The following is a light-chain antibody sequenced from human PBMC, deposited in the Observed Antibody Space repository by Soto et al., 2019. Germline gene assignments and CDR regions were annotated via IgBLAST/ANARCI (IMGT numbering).Light chain of an antibody. CDR2: DVS. J-gene: IGLJ3*02. CDR3: SSYTSSSTWV. CDR1: SNDVGGYNY. V-gene: IGLV2-14*01. Sequence: QSALTQPASVSGSPGRSITISCTGTSNDVGGYNYVSWYQQHPDKAPKLMIYDVSNRPSGVSNRFSGSKSGNTASLTISGLQAEDEASYYCSSYTSSSTWVFGGGTKLTVL.